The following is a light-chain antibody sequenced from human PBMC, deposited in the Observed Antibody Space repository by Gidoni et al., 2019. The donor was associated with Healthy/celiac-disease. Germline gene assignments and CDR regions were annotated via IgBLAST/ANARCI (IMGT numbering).Light chain of an antibody. Sequence: DILMTQSPDSLAVSLGERATINCKSSQSVLYSSNNKNYLAWYQQKPGQPPKLLIYWASTRESGVPDRFSGSGSGTDFTLTISSLQAEDVAVYYCQQNYSTPYTFXQXTKLEIK. CDR3: QQNYSTPYT. V-gene: IGKV4-1*01. CDR2: WAS. CDR1: QSVLYSSNNKNY. J-gene: IGKJ2*01.